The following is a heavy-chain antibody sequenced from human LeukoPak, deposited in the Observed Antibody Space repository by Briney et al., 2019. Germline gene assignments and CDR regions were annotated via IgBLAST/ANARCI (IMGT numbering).Heavy chain of an antibody. CDR3: AKSVMITFGGVIGAFDI. CDR1: GFTFSSYA. D-gene: IGHD3-16*02. CDR2: ISGSGGST. J-gene: IGHJ3*02. Sequence: GGSLGLSCAASGFTFSSYAMSWVRQAPGKGLEGVSAISGSGGSTYYADSVKGRFTISRDNSKNTLYLQMNSLRAEDTAVYYCAKSVMITFGGVIGAFDIWGQGTMVTVSS. V-gene: IGHV3-23*01.